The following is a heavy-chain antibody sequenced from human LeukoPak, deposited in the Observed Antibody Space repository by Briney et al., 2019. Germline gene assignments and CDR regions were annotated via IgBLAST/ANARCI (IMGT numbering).Heavy chain of an antibody. CDR3: AKDVRGYNRPFDY. Sequence: PGGSLRLSCAASGFTFGSCAMNWVRQAPGKGLEWLSSINGSGANTYYADSMEGRFTISRDNSQNTLYLQMNSLRAEDTAVYYCAKDVRGYNRPFDYWGQGTLVTVSS. D-gene: IGHD3-10*02. J-gene: IGHJ4*02. CDR2: INGSGANT. CDR1: GFTFGSCA. V-gene: IGHV3-23*01.